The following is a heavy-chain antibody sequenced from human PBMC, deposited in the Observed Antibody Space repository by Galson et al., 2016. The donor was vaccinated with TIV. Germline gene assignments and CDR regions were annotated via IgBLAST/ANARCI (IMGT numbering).Heavy chain of an antibody. CDR1: GFTFGSYS. V-gene: IGHV3-30*03. Sequence: SLRLSCAASGFTFGSYSLHWVRQAPGKGLEWVAIICHDGNNKDFADSVQGRFTISRDNSKNTVFLQMNSLRLEDTAVYYCTRDGRGKWKEVDFFDYWGLGTLVAVSS. J-gene: IGHJ4*02. D-gene: IGHD1-1*01. CDR2: ICHDGNNK. CDR3: TRDGRGKWKEVDFFDY.